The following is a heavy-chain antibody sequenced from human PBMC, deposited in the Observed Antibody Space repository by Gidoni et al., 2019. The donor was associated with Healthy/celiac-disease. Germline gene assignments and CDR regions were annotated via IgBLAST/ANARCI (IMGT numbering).Heavy chain of an antibody. J-gene: IGHJ4*02. CDR2: ISYDGSNK. V-gene: IGHV3-30*18. D-gene: IGHD3-22*01. CDR3: AKGLYYDSSGTQFDY. CDR1: GFTFSSYG. Sequence: QVQLVESGGGVVQPGRSLRLSCAASGFTFSSYGMHWVRQAPGKGLEWVAVISYDGSNKYDADSVKGRFTISRDNSKNTLYLQMNSLRAEDTAVYYCAKGLYYDSSGTQFDYWGQGTLVTVSS.